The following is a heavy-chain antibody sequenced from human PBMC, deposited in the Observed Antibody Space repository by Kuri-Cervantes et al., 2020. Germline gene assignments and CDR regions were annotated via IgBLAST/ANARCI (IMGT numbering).Heavy chain of an antibody. Sequence: GGSLRLSCAASGFTFNTYGMHWVRQAPGKGLEWVAFIRSDGSNKDYADSVKGRFTISRDNSKNTLYLQMNSLRTEDTAVYYCAGYYYDSSGYYYNVYWGQGTLVTVSS. D-gene: IGHD3-22*01. CDR1: GFTFNTYG. CDR3: AGYYYDSSGYYYNVY. CDR2: IRSDGSNK. J-gene: IGHJ4*02. V-gene: IGHV3-30*02.